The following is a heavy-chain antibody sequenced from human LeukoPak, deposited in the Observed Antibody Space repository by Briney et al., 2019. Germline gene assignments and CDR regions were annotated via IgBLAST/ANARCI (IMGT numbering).Heavy chain of an antibody. V-gene: IGHV1-3*01. CDR3: ARGIVVKPSANWFDP. D-gene: IGHD2-2*01. CDR2: INADDGNT. J-gene: IGHJ5*02. CDR1: GYIFTTYA. Sequence: VASVKVSCKTSGYIFTTYAIHWVRQAPGRGLEWMGLINADDGNTRYSQRFQGRVTITRDTSANTAYMELSGLRFEDTAVYYCARGIVVKPSANWFDPWGQGTPVTVSS.